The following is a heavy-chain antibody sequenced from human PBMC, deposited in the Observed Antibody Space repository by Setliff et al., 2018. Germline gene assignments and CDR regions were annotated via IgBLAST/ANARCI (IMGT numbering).Heavy chain of an antibody. V-gene: IGHV3-23*01. CDR1: GFTFSSDA. CDR2: ITGSGDIT. CDR3: AKDPNGDYIGAFDS. D-gene: IGHD4-17*01. J-gene: IGHJ5*01. Sequence: GGSLRLSCAASGFTFSSDAVTWVRQTPGRGLEWVSSITGSGDITKYGDSVRGRFTISRDNSKNTVYLQMNSLRAEDTAKYYCAKDPNGDYIGAFDSWGRGTLVTVSS.